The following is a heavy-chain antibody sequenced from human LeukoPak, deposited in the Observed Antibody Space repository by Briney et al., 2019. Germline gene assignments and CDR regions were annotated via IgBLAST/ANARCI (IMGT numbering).Heavy chain of an antibody. CDR1: GYTFTGYY. CDR3: ARGGYYESSGPHNWFDP. J-gene: IGHJ5*02. CDR2: INPNSGGA. Sequence: ASVKVSCKASGYTFTGYYMHWVRQAPGQGLEWMGRINPNSGGANSAQKFQGRVTMTGDTSISTAYMELSGLRSDDTAVYYCARGGYYESSGPHNWFDPWGQGTLVTVSS. V-gene: IGHV1-2*06. D-gene: IGHD3-22*01.